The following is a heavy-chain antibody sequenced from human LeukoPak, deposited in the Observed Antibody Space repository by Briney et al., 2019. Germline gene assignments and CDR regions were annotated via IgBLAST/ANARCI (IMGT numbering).Heavy chain of an antibody. CDR3: AKDVGMIGYCSGGSCYAIDY. J-gene: IGHJ4*02. V-gene: IGHV3-30*18. CDR1: GFTFSSYG. Sequence: GESLRLSCAASGFTFSSYGMHWVRQPPGKGLEWVADISYGGSNKFYPDPEKGRSIISRDNAKNTLYLQINSLRAEDTAVYYCAKDVGMIGYCSGGSCYAIDYWGQRTLVTVSS. D-gene: IGHD2-15*01. CDR2: ISYGGSNK.